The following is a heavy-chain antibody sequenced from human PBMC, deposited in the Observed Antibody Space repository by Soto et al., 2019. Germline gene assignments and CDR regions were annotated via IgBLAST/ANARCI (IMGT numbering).Heavy chain of an antibody. Sequence: GESLNLSCTGSRYSFTPYLIGWVRQMPGKGLEWMGIIYPGDSDTRYSPSFQGQVTISADKSINTAYLQWSSLKASDTAMYYCATYYGNSGLVYWGQGTLVTVSS. CDR3: ATYYGNSGLVY. CDR1: RYSFTPYL. V-gene: IGHV5-51*01. J-gene: IGHJ4*02. CDR2: IYPGDSDT. D-gene: IGHD3-16*01.